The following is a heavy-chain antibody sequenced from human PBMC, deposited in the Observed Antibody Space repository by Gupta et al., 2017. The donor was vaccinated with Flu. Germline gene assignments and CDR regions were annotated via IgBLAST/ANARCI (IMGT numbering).Heavy chain of an antibody. CDR3: ARNDYARGSSLDI. CDR1: GFSFSSYS. J-gene: IGHJ3*02. Sequence: EVQLVESGGGLVKPGESLRLSCAASGFSFSSYSMNWVRQAPGEGLQWVSSISSDSAYIYYADSVKGRFTIFRDNAKNSLYLQMNSLRAEDTAIYYCARNDYARGSSLDIWGRGTMVTVSS. D-gene: IGHD4-17*01. CDR2: ISSDSAYI. V-gene: IGHV3-21*01.